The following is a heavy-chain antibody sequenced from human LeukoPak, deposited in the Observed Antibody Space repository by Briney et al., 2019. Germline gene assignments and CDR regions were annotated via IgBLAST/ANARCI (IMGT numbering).Heavy chain of an antibody. CDR2: IYLRDSTT. V-gene: IGHV5-51*01. CDR1: GYTLTNHW. J-gene: IGHJ4*02. D-gene: IGHD5-24*01. Sequence: PGESLKISCKGSGYTLTNHWMGWVRQVPGKGLEWMGIIYLRDSTTKYSPSFQGQVTISADKSISTAHLQWSSLQASDTAIYFCAILNHPDGRVYWGQGTLVTVSS. CDR3: AILNHPDGRVY.